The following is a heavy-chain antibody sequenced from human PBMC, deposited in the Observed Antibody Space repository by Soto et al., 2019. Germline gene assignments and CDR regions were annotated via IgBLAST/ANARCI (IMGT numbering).Heavy chain of an antibody. V-gene: IGHV1-58*01. D-gene: IGHD4-17*01. J-gene: IGHJ4*02. Sequence: SVKVSCKASGFAVTSSAVQWVRQARGQRLEWIGWIVVGSGNTNYAQKFQERVTITRDMSTSAAYMELSSLRSEDTDVYYCAADLASGGDYTLEAYWGKGTLVTVSS. CDR1: GFAVTSSA. CDR2: IVVGSGNT. CDR3: AADLASGGDYTLEAY.